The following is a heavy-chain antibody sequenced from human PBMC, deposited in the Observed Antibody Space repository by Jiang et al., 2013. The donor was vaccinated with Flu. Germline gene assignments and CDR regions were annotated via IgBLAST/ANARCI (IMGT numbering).Heavy chain of an antibody. J-gene: IGHJ6*02. CDR1: GGTFSDNA. V-gene: IGHV1-69*04. CDR3: ARTGHAYSDYFYGLDV. Sequence: SGAEVKKPGSSVKVSYKASGGTFSDNAIFWVRQAPGQGLEWIGRIIPIIDIVHYSQKFQARVTLTADTSASTAYMELSSLRSEDTAVYFCARTGHAYSDYFYGLDVWGQGTTVTVSS. D-gene: IGHD4-11*01. CDR2: IIPIIDIV.